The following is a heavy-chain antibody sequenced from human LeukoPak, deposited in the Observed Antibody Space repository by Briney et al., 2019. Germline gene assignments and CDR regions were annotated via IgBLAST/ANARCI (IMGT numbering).Heavy chain of an antibody. CDR3: ARDHSMIVVVFGKHAFDI. CDR2: IIPVFGTA. J-gene: IGHJ3*02. D-gene: IGHD3-22*01. CDR1: GGTFSTYV. V-gene: IGHV1-69*06. Sequence: AASVKVSCKASGGTFSTYVISWVRQAPGQGLEWMGGIIPVFGTANYAEKFQDRVTITADKSTSTAYMELSSLRSVDTAVYYCARDHSMIVVVFGKHAFDIWGQGTMVTVSS.